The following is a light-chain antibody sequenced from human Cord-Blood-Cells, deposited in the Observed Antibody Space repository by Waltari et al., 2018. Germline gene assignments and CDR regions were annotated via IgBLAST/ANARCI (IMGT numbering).Light chain of an antibody. CDR1: QSVSSY. J-gene: IGKJ4*01. Sequence: EIVLTQSPATLSLSPGERATLSCRARQSVSSYLAWYQQKPGQAPRLLIYDASNRATGIPARFSGSGSGIDFTLTISSLEPEDFAVYYCQQRSNWPRLTFGGGTKVEIK. CDR3: QQRSNWPRLT. CDR2: DAS. V-gene: IGKV3-11*01.